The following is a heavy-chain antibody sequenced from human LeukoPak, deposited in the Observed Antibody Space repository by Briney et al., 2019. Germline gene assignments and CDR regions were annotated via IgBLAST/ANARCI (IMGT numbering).Heavy chain of an antibody. CDR3: ARQVVIEGNWFDP. CDR1: GYSFTSYW. D-gene: IGHD3-22*01. V-gene: IGHV5-51*01. J-gene: IGHJ5*02. CDR2: IYPGDSDT. Sequence: GESLKISCRGSGYSFTSYWIGWVRQMPGKGLEWMGIIYPGDSDTRYSPSFQGQVTISADKSISTAYLQWSSLKASDTAMYYCARQVVIEGNWFDPWGQGTLVTVSP.